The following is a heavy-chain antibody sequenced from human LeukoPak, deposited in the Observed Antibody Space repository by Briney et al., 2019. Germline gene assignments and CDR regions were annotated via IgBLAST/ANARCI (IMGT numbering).Heavy chain of an antibody. CDR3: ARDYRVTGNPYYYYYMDV. Sequence: GGSLRLSCAASGFTFSSYNLSWVRQAPGKGMEWASSISSSGSYRYYADSVKGRFTISRDNAKNSLYLQMNSLRAEDTAVYYCARDYRVTGNPYYYYYMDVWGKGTTVTVSS. J-gene: IGHJ6*03. CDR2: ISSSGSYR. CDR1: GFTFSSYN. V-gene: IGHV3-21*01. D-gene: IGHD4-23*01.